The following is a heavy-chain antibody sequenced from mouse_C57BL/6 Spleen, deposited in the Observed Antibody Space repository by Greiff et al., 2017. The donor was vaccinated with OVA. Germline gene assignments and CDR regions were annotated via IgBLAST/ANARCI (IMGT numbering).Heavy chain of an antibody. V-gene: IGHV1-74*01. Sequence: VKLQQPGAELVKPGASVKVSCKASGYTFTSYWMHWVKQRPGQGLEWIGRIHPSDSDTNYNQKFKGKATLTVDKSSSTAYMQLSSLTSEDSAVYYCAIPDYYGGYFDVWGTGTTVTVSS. D-gene: IGHD1-1*01. J-gene: IGHJ1*03. CDR2: IHPSDSDT. CDR3: AIPDYYGGYFDV. CDR1: GYTFTSYW.